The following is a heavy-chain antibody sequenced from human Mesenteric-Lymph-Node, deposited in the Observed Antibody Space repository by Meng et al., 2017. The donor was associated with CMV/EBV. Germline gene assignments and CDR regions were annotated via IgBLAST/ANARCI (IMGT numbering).Heavy chain of an antibody. CDR1: GFTFSSYG. CDR2: IRYDGSAK. Sequence: GESLKISCAASGFTFSSYGMHWVRQAPGKGLEWVSFIRYDGSAKFYADSVKGRFTISRDNSRNMMYLQMNSLRAEDTALYYCATVGDKSLLQGGWLDPWGQGTLVTVSS. D-gene: IGHD2-21*02. V-gene: IGHV3-30*02. J-gene: IGHJ5*02. CDR3: ATVGDKSLLQGGWLDP.